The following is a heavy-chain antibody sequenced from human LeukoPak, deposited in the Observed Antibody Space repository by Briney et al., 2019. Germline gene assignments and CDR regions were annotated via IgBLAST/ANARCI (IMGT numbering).Heavy chain of an antibody. CDR2: ISGSGGST. D-gene: IGHD3-10*01. CDR3: AKVGMTYYYGSGSFDY. V-gene: IGHV3-23*01. CDR1: GFTFSSYA. Sequence: GGSLRLSCAASGFTFSSYAMSWVRQAPGKGLEWVSAISGSGGSTYYADSVKGRFTISRDNSKNTLYLQMNSLRAEDTAVYYCAKVGMTYYYGSGSFDYWGQGTLVTVSS. J-gene: IGHJ4*02.